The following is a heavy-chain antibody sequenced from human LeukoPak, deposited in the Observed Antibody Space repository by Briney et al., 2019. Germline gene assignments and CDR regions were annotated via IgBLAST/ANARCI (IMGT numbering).Heavy chain of an antibody. V-gene: IGHV1-69-2*01. CDR1: GYTFTDYY. CDR3: ATADCSSTSCYPYYMDV. CDR2: VDPEDGET. J-gene: IGHJ6*03. Sequence: ASVKISCKVSGYTFTDYYMHWVQQAPGKGLEWMGLVDPEDGETIYAEKFQGRVTITADTSTDTAYMELSSLRSEDTAVYHCATADCSSTSCYPYYMDVWGKGTTVTVSS. D-gene: IGHD2-2*01.